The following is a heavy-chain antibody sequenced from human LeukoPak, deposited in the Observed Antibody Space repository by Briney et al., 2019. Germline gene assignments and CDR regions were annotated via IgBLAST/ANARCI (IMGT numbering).Heavy chain of an antibody. CDR2: IYSADSA. CDR3: AREVGGGATNYFDY. D-gene: IGHD1-26*01. V-gene: IGHV3-53*01. J-gene: IGHJ4*02. Sequence: GGSLRLSCAASGFTVSRNYMSWVRQAPGKGLEWVSVIYSADSAYYADSVRGRFTISRDNSKNTLYLQMNSLRADDTAAYYCAREVGGGATNYFDYWGQGTLVTVSS. CDR1: GFTVSRNY.